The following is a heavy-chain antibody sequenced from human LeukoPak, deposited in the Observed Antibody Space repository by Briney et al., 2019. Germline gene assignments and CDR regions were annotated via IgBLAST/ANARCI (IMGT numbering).Heavy chain of an antibody. D-gene: IGHD1-26*01. CDR2: TSGSGGTT. CDR1: GFTFSSYA. V-gene: IGHV3-23*01. CDR3: ARRLGGANSFDY. J-gene: IGHJ4*02. Sequence: GGSLRLSCAASGFTFSSYAMSWVRQAPGKGLEWVSLTSGSGGTTYYADSVKGRFTISRDNSKNTLYLQMNSLRDEDTAVYYCARRLGGANSFDYWSQGTLVTVSS.